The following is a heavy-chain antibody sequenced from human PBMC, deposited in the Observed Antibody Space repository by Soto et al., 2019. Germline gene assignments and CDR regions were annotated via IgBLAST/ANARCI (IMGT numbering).Heavy chain of an antibody. Sequence: SETLSLTCAVSGDPISSSKWWTWVRQTPGKGLEWIGKIDQNGITDYNPSLESRVTILKDNSKNQLSLKLTSVTAVDSAVYYCARLNRDYYYYGMDVWGQGATVTVSS. CDR3: ARLNRDYYYYGMDV. CDR2: IDQNGIT. CDR1: GDPISSSKW. V-gene: IGHV4-4*02. J-gene: IGHJ6*02.